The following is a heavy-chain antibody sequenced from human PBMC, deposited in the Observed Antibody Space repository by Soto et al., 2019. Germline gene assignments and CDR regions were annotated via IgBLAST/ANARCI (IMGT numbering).Heavy chain of an antibody. CDR3: ARHVIAVAGLSFDY. V-gene: IGHV4-39*01. D-gene: IGHD6-19*01. Sequence: SETLSLTCTVSGGSISSSSYYWGWIRQPPGKGLEWIGSIYYSGSTYYNPSLKSQVTISVDKSKIQFSLKLGSVTAADTAVYYCARHVIAVAGLSFDYWGQGTLVTVSS. CDR2: IYYSGST. CDR1: GGSISSSSYY. J-gene: IGHJ4*02.